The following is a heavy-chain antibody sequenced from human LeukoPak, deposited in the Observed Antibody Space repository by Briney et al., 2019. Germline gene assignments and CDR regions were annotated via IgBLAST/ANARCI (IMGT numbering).Heavy chain of an antibody. V-gene: IGHV4-34*01. CDR2: INHSGST. Sequence: PSETLSLTCAVYGGSFSDYYWSWIRQPPGKGLQWIGEINHSGSTNYSPSLKSRVTISVDTSKNQFSLKLSSMTAADTAVYYCARALAHRHWGQGTLVTVPS. CDR3: ARALAHRH. D-gene: IGHD3-16*02. CDR1: GGSFSDYY. J-gene: IGHJ4*02.